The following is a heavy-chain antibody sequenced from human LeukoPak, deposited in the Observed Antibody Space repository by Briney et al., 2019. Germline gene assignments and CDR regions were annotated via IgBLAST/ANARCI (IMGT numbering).Heavy chain of an antibody. J-gene: IGHJ6*03. V-gene: IGHV1-2*02. CDR1: GYTFTSYD. CDR3: ARGVTARGFYYYMDV. Sequence: ASVKVSCKASGYTFTSYDINWVRQAPGQGLEWMGWINPNSGGTNYAQKFQGRVTMTRDTSISTAYMELSRLRSDDTAVYYCARGVTARGFYYYMDVWGKGTTVTISS. D-gene: IGHD2-21*02. CDR2: INPNSGGT.